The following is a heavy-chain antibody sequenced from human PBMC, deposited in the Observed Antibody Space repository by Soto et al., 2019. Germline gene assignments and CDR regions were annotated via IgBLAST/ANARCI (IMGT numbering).Heavy chain of an antibody. J-gene: IGHJ3*02. Sequence: ASVKVYCQDSDYTFTSKGISWMRQAPGQGIKLMGWISAYNGSTSYAQKFQGRVTMTRDTSTSTVYMELSSLRSEDTAVYYCAWSRADFDIWGQGTMVTVSS. CDR2: ISAYNGST. D-gene: IGHD1-1*01. V-gene: IGHV1-18*01. CDR1: DYTFTSKG. CDR3: AWSRADFDI.